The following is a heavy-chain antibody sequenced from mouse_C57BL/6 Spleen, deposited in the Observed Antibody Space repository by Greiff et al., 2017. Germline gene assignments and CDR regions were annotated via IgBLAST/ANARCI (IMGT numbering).Heavy chain of an antibody. D-gene: IGHD3-3*01. CDR1: GYTFTSYW. CDR2: IYPSDSET. J-gene: IGHJ2*01. V-gene: IGHV1-61*01. CDR3: ARRGAGPYYFDD. Sequence: QVQLQQPGAELVRPGSSVKLSCKASGYTFTSYWMDWVKQRPGQGLEWIGNIYPSDSETHYNQKFKDKATLTVDKSSSTAYMQLSSLTSEDSAVYYCARRGAGPYYFDDWGQGTTLTVSS.